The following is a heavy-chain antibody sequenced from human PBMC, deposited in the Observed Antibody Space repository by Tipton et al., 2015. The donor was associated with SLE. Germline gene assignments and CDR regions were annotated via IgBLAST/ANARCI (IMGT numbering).Heavy chain of an antibody. D-gene: IGHD3-3*01. V-gene: IGHV3-21*03. CDR1: GFTFSSYS. CDR2: ISSSSSYI. J-gene: IGHJ4*02. CDR3: ARAPPGYLVWSGYPAPFFDY. Sequence: SLRLSCAASGFTFSSYSMNWVRPAPGKGLEWVPSISSSSSYIYYADSVKGRFTISRDNAKNSLYLQMNSLRAEDTAVYYCARAPPGYLVWSGYPAPFFDYWGQGTLVTVSS.